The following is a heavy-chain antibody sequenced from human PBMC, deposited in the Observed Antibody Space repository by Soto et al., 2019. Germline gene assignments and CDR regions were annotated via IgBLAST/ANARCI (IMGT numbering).Heavy chain of an antibody. CDR2: TYHRGST. CDR3: ARIGGYHGPLDY. D-gene: IGHD6-25*01. J-gene: IGHJ4*02. V-gene: IGHV4-59*01. Sequence: KPSETLSLTCAVSGVSISSYFWSWIRQAPGRGLEWIGYTYHRGSTNYSPSLKSRVAISLDTSENQFSLKVNSMTAADTAVYYCARIGGYHGPLDYWGQGTPVTVSS. CDR1: GVSISSYF.